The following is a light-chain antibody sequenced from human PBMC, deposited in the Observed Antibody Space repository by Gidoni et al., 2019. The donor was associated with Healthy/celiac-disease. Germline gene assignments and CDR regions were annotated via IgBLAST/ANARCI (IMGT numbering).Light chain of an antibody. CDR3: QSYDSSLSGYV. CDR2: SNS. J-gene: IGLJ1*01. Sequence: QSVLTQAPSVSGAPGQRVTIYCTGSSSNIGAGFDVHWYQQLPGTSHNLLIYSNSNRPSGVPDRFSGSKSGTSASLAITGLQAEDEADYYCQSYDSSLSGYVFGTGTKVTVL. CDR1: SSNIGAGFD. V-gene: IGLV1-40*01.